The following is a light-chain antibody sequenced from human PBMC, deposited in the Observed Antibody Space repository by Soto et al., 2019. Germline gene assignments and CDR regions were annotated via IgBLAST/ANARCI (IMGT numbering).Light chain of an antibody. Sequence: VLTQSPGTLSLSPGERATISCRASQTISSSYLAWYQHKPGQAPRLLIYGASSRATGIPHRFSGSGSGTDFTLTISRLEPEDCGVYYCQQRGKWPSTFGPGTKVEMK. CDR2: GAS. V-gene: IGKV3D-20*02. CDR1: QTISSSY. J-gene: IGKJ2*02. CDR3: QQRGKWPST.